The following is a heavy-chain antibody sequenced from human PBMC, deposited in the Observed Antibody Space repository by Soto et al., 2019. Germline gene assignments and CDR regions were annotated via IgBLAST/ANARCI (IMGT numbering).Heavy chain of an antibody. CDR3: VRCWGTGDGSNLGYNWFDP. D-gene: IGHD1-1*01. V-gene: IGHV3-30*03. J-gene: IGHJ5*02. Sequence: GGSLRLSCAASGFAFSTLGMHWVRQAPGKGLEWVALISYDGRNKDYADSVKGRFTISRDDSKNTLYLQMNSLRAEDTAVYYCVRCWGTGDGSNLGYNWFDPWGQGTLVTVS. CDR2: ISYDGRNK. CDR1: GFAFSTLG.